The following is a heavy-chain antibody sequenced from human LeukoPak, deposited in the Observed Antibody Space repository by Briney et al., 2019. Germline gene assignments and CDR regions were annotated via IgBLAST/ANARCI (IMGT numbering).Heavy chain of an antibody. D-gene: IGHD2-2*01. J-gene: IGHJ4*02. CDR1: GFTFSSYG. CDR3: AKEGGIVVVPAAMIY. Sequence: GRSLRLSCAASGFTFSSYGMHWVRQAPGKGLEWVSAISGSGGSTYYADSVKGRFTISRDNSKNTLYLQMNSLRAEDTAVYYCAKEGGIVVVPAAMIYWGQGTLVTVSS. CDR2: ISGSGGST. V-gene: IGHV3-23*01.